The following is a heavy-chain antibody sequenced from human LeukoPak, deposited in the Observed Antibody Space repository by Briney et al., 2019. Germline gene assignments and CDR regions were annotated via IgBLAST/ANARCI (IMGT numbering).Heavy chain of an antibody. Sequence: GGSLRLSCTASGFTLSDAWVTWVRQAPGRGLQYVSVISGNGVSTSYADSVKGRFTISRDNSKNTVYLQMTSLRAEDTAVYYCVGDGRDGYNIYFHHWGQGTLVTVSS. CDR2: ISGNGVST. V-gene: IGHV3-64D*06. CDR1: GFTLSDAW. D-gene: IGHD5-24*01. J-gene: IGHJ1*01. CDR3: VGDGRDGYNIYFHH.